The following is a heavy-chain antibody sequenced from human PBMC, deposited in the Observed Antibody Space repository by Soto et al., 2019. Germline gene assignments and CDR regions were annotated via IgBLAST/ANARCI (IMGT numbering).Heavy chain of an antibody. CDR2: IWYDGSNK. CDR3: ARDLSPNYYYYYGMDV. Sequence: QVQLVESGGGVVQPGRSLRLSCAASGFTFSSYGMHWVRQAPGKGLEWVAVIWYDGSNKYYADSVKGRFTISRDNSKNXLYLQMNSLRAEDTAVYYCARDLSPNYYYYYGMDVWGQGTTVTVSS. V-gene: IGHV3-33*01. J-gene: IGHJ6*02. CDR1: GFTFSSYG.